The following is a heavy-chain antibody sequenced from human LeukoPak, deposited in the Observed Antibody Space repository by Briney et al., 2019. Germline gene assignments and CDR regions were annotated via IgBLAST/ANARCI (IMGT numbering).Heavy chain of an antibody. CDR1: GFTFSSYE. D-gene: IGHD5-24*01. CDR2: ISGSGGST. CDR3: AKGEMATISSGHFDY. V-gene: IGHV3-23*01. Sequence: PGGSLRLSCAASGFTFSSYEMNWVRQAPGKGLEWVSAISGSGGSTYYADSVKGRFTISRDNSKNTLYLQMNSLRAEDTAVYYCAKGEMATISSGHFDYWGQGTLVTVSS. J-gene: IGHJ4*02.